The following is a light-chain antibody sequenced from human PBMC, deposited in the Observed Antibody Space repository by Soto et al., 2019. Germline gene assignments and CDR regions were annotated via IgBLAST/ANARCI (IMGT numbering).Light chain of an antibody. J-gene: IGLJ1*01. CDR1: SSDVGGYNY. CDR2: EVS. Sequence: QSVLTQPASVSGSPGQSITISCTGTSSDVGGYNYVSWYQQHPGKAPKLMIYEVSNRPSGVSNRFSGSKSGSTASLTLSGLQAEDEADYYCSSYTSSSTYVFGTGTKVTVL. CDR3: SSYTSSSTYV. V-gene: IGLV2-14*01.